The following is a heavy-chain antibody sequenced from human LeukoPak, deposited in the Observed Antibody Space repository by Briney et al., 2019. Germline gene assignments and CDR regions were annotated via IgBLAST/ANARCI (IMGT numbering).Heavy chain of an antibody. CDR2: INHSGST. J-gene: IGHJ4*02. V-gene: IGHV4-34*01. CDR3: ARHGEGLTFGGVIVPPHFDY. CDR1: GGSFSGYY. Sequence: PSETLSLTCAVYGGSFSGYYWSWIRQPPGKGLEWIGEINHSGSTYYNPSLKSRVTISVDTSKNQFSLKLSSVTAADTAVYYCARHGEGLTFGGVIVPPHFDYWGQGTLVTVSS. D-gene: IGHD3-16*02.